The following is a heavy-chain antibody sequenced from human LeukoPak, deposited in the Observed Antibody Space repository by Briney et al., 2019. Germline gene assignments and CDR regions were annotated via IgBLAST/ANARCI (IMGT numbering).Heavy chain of an antibody. CDR2: ISSSSSYI. D-gene: IGHD3-22*01. CDR1: GFTFSSYS. J-gene: IGHJ3*02. V-gene: IGHV3-21*01. Sequence: GGSLRLSCAASGFTFSSYSMNWVRQAPGKGLEWVSSISSSSSYIYYADSVKGRFTISRDNAKNSLYLQMNSLRAEDTAVYYCARDFPPYDGKDAFDIWGQGTMVTVSS. CDR3: ARDFPPYDGKDAFDI.